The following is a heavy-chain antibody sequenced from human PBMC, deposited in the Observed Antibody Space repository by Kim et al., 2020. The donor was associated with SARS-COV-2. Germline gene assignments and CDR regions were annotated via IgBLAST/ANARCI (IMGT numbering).Heavy chain of an antibody. CDR2: IKQDGSEK. CDR1: GFTFSSYW. Sequence: GGSLRLSCAASGFTFSSYWMSWVRQAPGKGLEWVANIKQDGSEKYYVDSVKGRFTISRDNAKNSLYLQMNSLRAEDTAVYYCARGGPTTVTTTGLSSFDYWGQGTLVTVSS. J-gene: IGHJ4*02. CDR3: ARGGPTTVTTTGLSSFDY. D-gene: IGHD4-17*01. V-gene: IGHV3-7*01.